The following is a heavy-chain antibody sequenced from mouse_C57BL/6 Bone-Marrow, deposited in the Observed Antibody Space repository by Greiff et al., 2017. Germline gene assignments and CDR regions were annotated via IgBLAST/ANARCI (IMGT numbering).Heavy chain of an antibody. J-gene: IGHJ2*01. CDR3: ARSSPYDYGDY. CDR2: IHPNSGST. Sequence: QVQLQQPGAELVKPGASVKLSCKASGYTFTSYWMHWVKQRPGQGLEWIGMIHPNSGSTNYNEKFKSKATLTVDKSSSTAYMQLSSLTSEDSAVYYCARSSPYDYGDYWGQGTTLTVSS. D-gene: IGHD2-4*01. V-gene: IGHV1-64*01. CDR1: GYTFTSYW.